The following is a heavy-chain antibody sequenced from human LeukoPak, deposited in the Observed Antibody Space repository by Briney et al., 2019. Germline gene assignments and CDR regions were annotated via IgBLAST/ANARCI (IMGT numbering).Heavy chain of an antibody. V-gene: IGHV4-39*01. Sequence: TSETLSLTCTVSGGSISSSSYYWGWIRQPPGKGLEWIGSIYYSGSTYYNPSLKSRVTISVDTSKNQFSLRLSSVTAADPAVYYCARHPLTGYFTSSYFDYWGQGTLVTVSS. D-gene: IGHD3-9*01. CDR3: ARHPLTGYFTSSYFDY. CDR1: GGSISSSSYY. J-gene: IGHJ4*02. CDR2: IYYSGST.